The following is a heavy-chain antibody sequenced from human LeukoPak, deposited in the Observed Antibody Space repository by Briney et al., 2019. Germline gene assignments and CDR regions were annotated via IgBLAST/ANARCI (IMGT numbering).Heavy chain of an antibody. V-gene: IGHV6-1*01. CDR2: TYSKTTRHS. D-gene: IGHD3/OR15-3a*01. CDR1: GDSVSSNSAT. CDR3: ARGLGTGIAY. J-gene: IGHJ4*02. Sequence: ASQTLSLTCAISGDSVSSNSATRNWIRQSPSRGLEWRGRTYSKTTRHSDYAVSVKSRIILNPDTSKNQFPLQLDSVTPEDTAVYFCARGLGTGIAYWGQGTLVTVS.